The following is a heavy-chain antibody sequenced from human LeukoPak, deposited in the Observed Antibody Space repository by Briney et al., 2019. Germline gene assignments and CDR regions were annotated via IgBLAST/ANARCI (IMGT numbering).Heavy chain of an antibody. Sequence: SETLSLTCSVSGGSISGYWSWIRQPPGKGLEWIAYVSYSGNTNYSPSLKNRVSISVDPSNNRFSLQLRSVTAADTAFYYCARAGRFTSGRSYFSDTWGQGTLVTVS. CDR2: VSYSGNT. V-gene: IGHV4-59*13. D-gene: IGHD3-22*01. CDR3: ARAGRFTSGRSYFSDT. CDR1: GGSISGY. J-gene: IGHJ4*02.